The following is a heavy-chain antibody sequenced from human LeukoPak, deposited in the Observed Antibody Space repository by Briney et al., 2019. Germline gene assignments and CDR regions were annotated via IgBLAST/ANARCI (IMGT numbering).Heavy chain of an antibody. J-gene: IGHJ5*02. CDR3: ARDAVGGCSSTSCYPT. Sequence: GGSLRLSCAASGFTFSSYSMNWVRQAPGKGLEWVSSISSSSSYIYYVDSVKGRFTISRDNAKNSLYLQMNRLRAEDTAVYYCARDAVGGCSSTSCYPTWGQGTLVTVSS. V-gene: IGHV3-21*01. D-gene: IGHD2-2*01. CDR2: ISSSSSYI. CDR1: GFTFSSYS.